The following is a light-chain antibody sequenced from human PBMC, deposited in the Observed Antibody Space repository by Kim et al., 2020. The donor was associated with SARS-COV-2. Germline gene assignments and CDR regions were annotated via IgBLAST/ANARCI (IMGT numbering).Light chain of an antibody. CDR1: QSVSSNY. CDR3: QQYSSSPAT. V-gene: IGKV3-20*01. CDR2: GAS. J-gene: IGKJ1*01. Sequence: SPGESATRSCRASQSVSSNYLAWYQQKPGQAPRLLIYGASSRATDIPDRFSGSGSGTDFTLTITRLEPEDFAVYYCQQYSSSPATFGQGTKVDIK.